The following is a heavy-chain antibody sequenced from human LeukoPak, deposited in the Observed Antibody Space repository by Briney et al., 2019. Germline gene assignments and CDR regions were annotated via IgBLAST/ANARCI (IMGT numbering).Heavy chain of an antibody. J-gene: IGHJ4*02. V-gene: IGHV3-21*01. CDR1: GFTFSSYS. CDR3: ARGIYDYVGRSYFDY. D-gene: IGHD3-16*01. CDR2: ISSSSSYI. Sequence: GGSLRLSCAASGFTFSSYSMNWVRQARAKGLEWVSSISSSSSYIYYADSVKGRFTISRDNAKHSLYLQMNSLRAEDTAVYYCARGIYDYVGRSYFDYWGQGTLVTVSS.